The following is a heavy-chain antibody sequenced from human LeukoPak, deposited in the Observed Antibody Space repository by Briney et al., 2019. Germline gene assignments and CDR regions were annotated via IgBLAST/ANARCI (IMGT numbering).Heavy chain of an antibody. CDR2: ISSNGGST. D-gene: IGHD6-13*01. Sequence: PGGSLRLSCAASGFTFSSYAMHWVRQAPGKGLEYVSAISSNGGSTYYANSVKGRFTISRDNSKNTLYLQMGSLRAEDMAVYYCAKDPSLAGSGYSSSFLDYWGQGTLVTVSS. CDR3: AKDPSLAGSGYSSSFLDY. J-gene: IGHJ4*02. CDR1: GFTFSSYA. V-gene: IGHV3-64*01.